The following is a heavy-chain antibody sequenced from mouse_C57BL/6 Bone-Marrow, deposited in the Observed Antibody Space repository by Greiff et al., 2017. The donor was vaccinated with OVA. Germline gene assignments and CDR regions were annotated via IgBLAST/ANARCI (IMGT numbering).Heavy chain of an antibody. Sequence: EVKLVESGGGLVKPGGSLKLSCAASGFTFSDYGMHWVRQAPEKGLEWVAYISSGSSTIYYADTVKGRFTISRDNAKNTLFLQMTSLRSEDTAMYYCARHSWYFDVWGTGTTVTVSS. V-gene: IGHV5-17*01. CDR3: ARHSWYFDV. CDR2: ISSGSSTI. J-gene: IGHJ1*03. CDR1: GFTFSDYG.